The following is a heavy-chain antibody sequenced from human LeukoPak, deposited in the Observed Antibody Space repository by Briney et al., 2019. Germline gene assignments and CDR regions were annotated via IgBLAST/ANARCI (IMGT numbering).Heavy chain of an antibody. CDR3: ARGIDNGSYYVYVY. CDR2: MNPNSGNS. CDR1: GYTFTSYD. J-gene: IGHJ4*02. V-gene: IGHV1-8*01. Sequence: ASVKVSCKASGYTFTSYDINWVRQAPVQGLEWRGWMNPNSGNSVSAQKFKGSVTMTRNTAIKTGYMELTRLSSDDTAVYYCARGIDNGSYYVYVYWGQGTTVIVSS. D-gene: IGHD1-26*01.